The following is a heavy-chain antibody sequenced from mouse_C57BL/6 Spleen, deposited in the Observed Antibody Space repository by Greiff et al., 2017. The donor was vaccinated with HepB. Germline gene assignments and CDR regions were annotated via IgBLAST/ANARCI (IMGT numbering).Heavy chain of an antibody. Sequence: QVQLQQPGAELVKPGASVKLSCKASGYTFTSYWMQWVKQRPGQGLEWIGEIDPSDSYTNYNQKFKGKATLTVDTSSSTAYMQLSSLTSEDSAVYYGASPHYSSGDVWAMDYWGQGTSVTVSS. V-gene: IGHV1-50*01. D-gene: IGHD3-2*02. CDR2: IDPSDSYT. CDR1: GYTFTSYW. J-gene: IGHJ4*01. CDR3: ASPHYSSGDVWAMDY.